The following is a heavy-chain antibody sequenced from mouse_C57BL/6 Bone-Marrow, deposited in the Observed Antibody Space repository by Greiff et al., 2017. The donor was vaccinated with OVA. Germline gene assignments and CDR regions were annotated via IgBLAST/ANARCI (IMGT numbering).Heavy chain of an antibody. D-gene: IGHD2-4*01. Sequence: DVKLQESGGGLVQPGGSMKLSCAASGFTFSDAWMDWVRQSPEKGLEWVAEIRNKANNHATYYAESVKGRFTISRDDSKSSVYLQMNSLRAEDTGIYYCTRDPIYYDYDGFAYWGQGTLVTVSA. V-gene: IGHV6-6*01. CDR1: GFTFSDAW. J-gene: IGHJ3*01. CDR3: TRDPIYYDYDGFAY. CDR2: IRNKANNHAT.